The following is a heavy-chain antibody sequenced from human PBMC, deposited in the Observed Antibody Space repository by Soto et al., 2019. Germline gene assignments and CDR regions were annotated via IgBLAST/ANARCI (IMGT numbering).Heavy chain of an antibody. J-gene: IGHJ3*02. CDR3: ARDITDIAAAGPYAYDI. Sequence: ASVKVSCKASGYTFTSYGISWVRQAPGQGLEWMGWISAYNGNTNCAQKLQGRVTMTTDTSTSTAYMELRSLRSDDTAVYYCARDITDIAAAGPYAYDIWGQGTMVTVSS. D-gene: IGHD6-13*01. CDR1: GYTFTSYG. V-gene: IGHV1-18*01. CDR2: ISAYNGNT.